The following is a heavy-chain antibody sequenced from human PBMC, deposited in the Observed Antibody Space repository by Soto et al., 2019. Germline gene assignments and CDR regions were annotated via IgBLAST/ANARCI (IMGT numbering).Heavy chain of an antibody. J-gene: IGHJ4*02. CDR3: ARYPSSVLRYFDY. D-gene: IGHD3-9*01. Sequence: PGESLKISCKGSGYSFTSYWIGWVRQMPGKGLAWMGIIYPGDSDTRYSPSFQGQVTISADKSISTAYLQWSSLKASDTAMYYCARYPSSVLRYFDYWGQGTLVTVSS. CDR2: IYPGDSDT. V-gene: IGHV5-51*01. CDR1: GYSFTSYW.